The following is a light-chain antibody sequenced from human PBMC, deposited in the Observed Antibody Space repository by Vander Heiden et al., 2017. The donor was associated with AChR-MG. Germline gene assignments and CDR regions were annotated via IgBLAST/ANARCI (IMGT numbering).Light chain of an antibody. CDR2: QDT. CDR3: QARDSNTVVV. J-gene: IGLJ3*02. CDR1: KLGDKY. V-gene: IGLV3-1*01. Sequence: SYVLTQPPSVSVSPGQTATITCSGDKLGDKYASWYQQKSGQSPVLVIYQDTRRPSGIPERFSGSNSGDTATLTISGTQAVDEADYFCQARDSNTVVVFGGGTKMTVL.